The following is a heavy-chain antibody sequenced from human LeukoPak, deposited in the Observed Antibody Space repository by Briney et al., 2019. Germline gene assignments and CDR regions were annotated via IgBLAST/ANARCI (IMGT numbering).Heavy chain of an antibody. CDR2: IYPGDSDT. V-gene: IGHV5-51*01. CDR3: ARLPLTGIFRWFDP. Sequence: GESLQISCKGSGSIFTSYWIGWGRQVPGKGLEWMGIIYPGDSDTRYSPSFQGQVTISADKSISTAYLQWSSLKASDTAMYYCARLPLTGIFRWFDPWGQGTLVTVSS. CDR1: GSIFTSYW. J-gene: IGHJ5*02. D-gene: IGHD7-27*01.